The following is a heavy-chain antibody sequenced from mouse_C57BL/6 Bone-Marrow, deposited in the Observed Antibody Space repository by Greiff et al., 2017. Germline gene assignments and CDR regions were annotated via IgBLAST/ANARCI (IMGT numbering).Heavy chain of an antibody. CDR3: ARPRFAY. CDR2: IYPGDGGT. CDR1: GYAFSSSW. J-gene: IGHJ3*01. Sequence: VKLVESGPELVKPGASVKISCKASGYAFSSSWMNWVKQRPGKGLEWIGRIYPGDGGTNYNGKFKGKATLTADKSSSTAYMHLISLTSEDSAVYFCARPRFAYWGQGTLVTVSA. V-gene: IGHV1-82*01.